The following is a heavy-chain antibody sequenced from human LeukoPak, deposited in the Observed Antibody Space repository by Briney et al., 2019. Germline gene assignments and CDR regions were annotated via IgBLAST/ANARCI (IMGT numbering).Heavy chain of an antibody. CDR3: ARAYDFWSGYYPNWFDP. D-gene: IGHD3-3*01. CDR1: GGTFSSYA. V-gene: IGHV1-69*13. CDR2: IIPIFGTA. Sequence: SVKVSCKASGGTFSSYAISWVRQAPGQGLEWMGGIIPIFGTANYAQKFQGRVTITADESTGTAYMELSSLRSEDTAVYYCARAYDFWSGYYPNWFDPWGQGTLVTVSS. J-gene: IGHJ5*02.